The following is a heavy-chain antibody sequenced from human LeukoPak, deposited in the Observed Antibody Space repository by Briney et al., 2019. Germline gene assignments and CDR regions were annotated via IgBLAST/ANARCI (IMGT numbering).Heavy chain of an antibody. D-gene: IGHD3-10*01. Sequence: PGRSLRLSCAASGFTFSRYGMHWVRQAPDKGLEWVAVISYDGSNRYYADSVKGRFTISRDNAKNSLFLQLNSLRAEDTAVYYCARKTYYYDSGSYSKSYYFDYWGQGTLVTVSS. V-gene: IGHV3-30*03. CDR2: ISYDGSNR. J-gene: IGHJ4*02. CDR1: GFTFSRYG. CDR3: ARKTYYYDSGSYSKSYYFDY.